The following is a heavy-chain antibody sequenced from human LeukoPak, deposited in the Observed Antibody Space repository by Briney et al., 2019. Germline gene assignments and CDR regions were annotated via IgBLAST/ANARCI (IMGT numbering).Heavy chain of an antibody. V-gene: IGHV3-7*01. J-gene: IGHJ4*02. CDR3: ARGYGNYGY. CDR1: GFTFSSYW. CDR2: IKQDGSEK. Sequence: GGALRLSCAASGFTFSSYWMSWVRQAPGKGLEGVANIKQDGSEKYYVDAVKGRFTISRDNDKNSLYLQMNSLRAEDTAVYYCARGYGNYGYWGQGTLVTVSS. D-gene: IGHD4-11*01.